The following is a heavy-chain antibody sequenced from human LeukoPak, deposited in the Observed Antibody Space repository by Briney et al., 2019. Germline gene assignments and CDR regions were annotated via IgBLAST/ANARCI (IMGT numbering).Heavy chain of an antibody. J-gene: IGHJ5*01. V-gene: IGHV3-23*01. D-gene: IGHD3-10*01. Sequence: GGSLRLSCAASGFTFSSYAMSWVRQAPGKGLEWVSAISGSGGSTYYADSVKGRLTISRDNSKNTLYLQMNSLKTEDTAVYYCTWLNTIRGPPYSWGQGTLVTVSS. CDR3: TWLNTIRGPPYS. CDR2: ISGSGGST. CDR1: GFTFSSYA.